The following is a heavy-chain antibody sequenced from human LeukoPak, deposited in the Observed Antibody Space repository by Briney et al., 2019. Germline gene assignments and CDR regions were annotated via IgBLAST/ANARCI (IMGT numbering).Heavy chain of an antibody. V-gene: IGHV3-23*01. CDR1: GFTFSSIA. CDR2: ISGSGGGT. D-gene: IGHD1-26*01. J-gene: IGHJ4*02. CDR3: AKDLGRYRNNFFDY. Sequence: GGSLRLSCAASGFTFSSIAMSWVRQAPDKGLEWVSTISGSGGGTYYADSVEGRFTISRDDSKNTLYLQMNSLRADDTAVYYCAKDLGRYRNNFFDYWGQGNLVTVSS.